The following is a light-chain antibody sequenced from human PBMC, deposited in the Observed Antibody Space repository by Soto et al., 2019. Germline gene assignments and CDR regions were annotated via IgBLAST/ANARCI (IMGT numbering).Light chain of an antibody. CDR3: QQRSNWPRT. CDR1: QSVSSS. J-gene: IGKJ2*01. Sequence: EIVLTQSPATLSLSPGERATLSCRASQSVSSSLAWFQHKPGQAPRLLIYDASNRATGIPARFSGSGSGTEFTLTIRSLEPEDFAVYYCQQRSNWPRTFGQGTKLEIK. V-gene: IGKV3-11*01. CDR2: DAS.